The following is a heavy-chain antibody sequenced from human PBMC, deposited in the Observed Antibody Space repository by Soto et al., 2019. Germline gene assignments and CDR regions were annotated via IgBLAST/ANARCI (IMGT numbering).Heavy chain of an antibody. CDR1: GDSVSSNTAA. CDR3: ARDSYYYGSGSYYNMYYFDY. Sequence: PSQTLSLTCAISGDSVSSNTAAWNWIRQSPSRGLEWLGRTYFRSKWYNDYAISVKSRITINPDTSKNQFSLKLSSVTAADTAVYYFARDSYYYGSGSYYNMYYFDYWGQGTLVTVSS. CDR2: TYFRSKWYN. V-gene: IGHV6-1*01. D-gene: IGHD3-10*01. J-gene: IGHJ4*02.